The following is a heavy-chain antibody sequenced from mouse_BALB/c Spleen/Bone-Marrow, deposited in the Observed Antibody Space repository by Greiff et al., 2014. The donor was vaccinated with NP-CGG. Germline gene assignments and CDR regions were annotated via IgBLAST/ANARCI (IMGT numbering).Heavy chain of an antibody. CDR3: VRSPGEVNY. D-gene: IGHD1-3*01. Sequence: EVQLQQSGAELVKLGASVKLSCTASGFNIKDAYMHWMKQWPEQGLEWIGRIAPGNGNTQYDPKFQGKATITADTSSNTAHLHLISLTSGDTAVYYCVRSPGEVNYWGQGTLVTVSA. J-gene: IGHJ3*01. CDR1: GFNIKDAY. V-gene: IGHV14-3*02. CDR2: IAPGNGNT.